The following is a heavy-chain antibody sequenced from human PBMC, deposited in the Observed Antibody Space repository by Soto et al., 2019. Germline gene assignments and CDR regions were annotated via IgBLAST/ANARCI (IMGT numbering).Heavy chain of an antibody. CDR3: ASRYTYSWDSYFHY. CDR2: IYHSGTT. D-gene: IGHD6-13*01. V-gene: IGHV4-4*02. CDR1: GDSISSNNW. J-gene: IGHJ4*02. Sequence: QVQLQESGPGLVKPSGTLSLTCTVSGDSISSNNWWSWVRQSPGKGLEWIGEIYHSGTTYYNPSLNSRVTISMDMSKNQFSLKLSSVTAADTAVYYCASRYTYSWDSYFHYWGQGTLVTVSS.